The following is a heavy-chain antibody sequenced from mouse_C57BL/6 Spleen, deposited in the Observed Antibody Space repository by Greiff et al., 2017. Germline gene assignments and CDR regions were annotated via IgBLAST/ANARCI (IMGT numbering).Heavy chain of an antibody. CDR3: ASESLRDRYAMDY. CDR2: ISPNNGGT. J-gene: IGHJ4*01. D-gene: IGHD2-12*01. V-gene: IGHV1-26*01. CDR1: GYTFTDYY. Sequence: EVQLQQSGPELVKPGASVKISCKASGYTFTDYYMNWVKQSHGKSLEWIGDISPNNGGTRYNQKFKGKATLTVDKSSSTAYMALRSLTSEDSAVYYCASESLRDRYAMDYWGQGTSVTVSS.